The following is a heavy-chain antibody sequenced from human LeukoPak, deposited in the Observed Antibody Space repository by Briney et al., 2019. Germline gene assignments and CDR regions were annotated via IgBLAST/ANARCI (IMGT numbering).Heavy chain of an antibody. CDR2: ISWNSGSI. CDR3: AKDQYSSGWHHLDY. D-gene: IGHD6-19*01. CDR1: GFTFDDYA. Sequence: GRSLRLSCAASGFTFDDYAMHWVRQAPGKGLEWVSGISWNSGSIGYADSVKGRFTISRDNAKNFLYLHMNSLRAEDTGLYYCAKDQYSSGWHHLDYWGQGILVTVSS. V-gene: IGHV3-9*01. J-gene: IGHJ4*02.